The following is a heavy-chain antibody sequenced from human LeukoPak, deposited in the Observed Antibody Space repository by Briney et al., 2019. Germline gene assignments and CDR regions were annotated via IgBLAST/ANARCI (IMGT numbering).Heavy chain of an antibody. D-gene: IGHD1-26*01. Sequence: GASVKVSCKASGYTFTGYYMHWVRQAPGQGLEWMGWINPNSGGTNYAQKFQGRLTMTRDASISTAYMELSRLRSDDTAVYYCARDSGSYYLGWFDPWGQGTLVTVSS. CDR2: INPNSGGT. V-gene: IGHV1-2*02. CDR1: GYTFTGYY. J-gene: IGHJ5*02. CDR3: ARDSGSYYLGWFDP.